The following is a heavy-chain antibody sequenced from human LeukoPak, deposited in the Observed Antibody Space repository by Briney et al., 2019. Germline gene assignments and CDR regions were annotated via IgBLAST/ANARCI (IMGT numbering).Heavy chain of an antibody. D-gene: IGHD1-26*01. CDR3: ARGGSYSRAFDI. CDR2: ITSSGSTI. CDR1: GFTFSSYE. Sequence: PGGSLRLSCAASGFTFSSYEMNGVRQAPGRGLEWVSYITSSGSTIYYADSVKGRFTISRDNAKNSLYLQMNSLRAEDMAVYYCARGGSYSRAFDIWGQGTMVTVSS. V-gene: IGHV3-48*03. J-gene: IGHJ3*02.